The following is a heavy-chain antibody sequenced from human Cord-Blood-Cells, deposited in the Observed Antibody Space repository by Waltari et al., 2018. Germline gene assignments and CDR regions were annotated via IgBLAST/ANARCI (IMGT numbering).Heavy chain of an antibody. CDR1: GGSISSYY. Sequence: QVQLQESGPGLVKPSETLSLTCTVSGGSISSYYWSWIRQPPGKGLEWIGYIYYSGSNNYNPSLKSRVTISVDTSKNQFSLKLSSVTAADTAVYYCARAIAAAGAFDIWGQGTMVTVSS. J-gene: IGHJ3*02. CDR3: ARAIAAAGAFDI. CDR2: IYYSGSN. V-gene: IGHV4-59*01. D-gene: IGHD6-13*01.